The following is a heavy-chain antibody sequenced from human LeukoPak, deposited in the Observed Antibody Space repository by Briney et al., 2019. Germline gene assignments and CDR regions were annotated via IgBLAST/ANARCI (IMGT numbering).Heavy chain of an antibody. CDR3: ARDEGDGSYFDY. D-gene: IGHD2-15*01. Sequence: SETLSLTCAVYGGSFNGYYWSWIRQPPGKGLEWIGYIYYSGSTNYNPSLKSRVTISVDTSKNQFSLKLSSVTAAGTAVYYCARDEGDGSYFDYWGQGTLVTVSS. J-gene: IGHJ4*02. CDR2: IYYSGST. V-gene: IGHV4-59*01. CDR1: GGSFNGYY.